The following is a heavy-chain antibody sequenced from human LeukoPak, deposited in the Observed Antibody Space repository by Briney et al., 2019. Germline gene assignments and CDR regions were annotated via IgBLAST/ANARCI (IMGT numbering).Heavy chain of an antibody. Sequence: GGSLRLSCAASGFTFSTYNMNWVRQAPGKGLEWVSFISSGSSSIYYADSVKGRFTISRDNAKNSLYLQMNSLRNEDTAVYYCARGDTSDYWGQGTLVIVSS. CDR3: ARGDTSDY. CDR1: GFTFSTYN. CDR2: ISSGSSSI. V-gene: IGHV3-48*02. D-gene: IGHD2-21*01. J-gene: IGHJ4*02.